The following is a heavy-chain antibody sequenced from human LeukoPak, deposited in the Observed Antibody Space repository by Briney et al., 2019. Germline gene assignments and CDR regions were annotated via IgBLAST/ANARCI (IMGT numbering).Heavy chain of an antibody. D-gene: IGHD3-22*01. CDR1: GFTISSNY. J-gene: IGHJ5*02. V-gene: IGHV3-66*01. CDR2: IYAGGST. Sequence: GGSLRLSCAASGFTISSNYTSWVRQAPGKGLEWVSVIYAGGSTYYADSVKGRFTISRDNSKNTLDLQMNSLRAEDTAVYYCARYYYDPSGRDNWFDPWGQGTLVTVSS. CDR3: ARYYYDPSGRDNWFDP.